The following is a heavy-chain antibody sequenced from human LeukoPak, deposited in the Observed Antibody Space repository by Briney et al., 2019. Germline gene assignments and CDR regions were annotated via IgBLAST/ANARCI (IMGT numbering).Heavy chain of an antibody. D-gene: IGHD4-17*01. J-gene: IGHJ4*02. V-gene: IGHV3-48*03. CDR1: GFTFSGYA. CDR2: ISSTGGTI. Sequence: GGSLRLSCAASGFTFSGYAMNWVRQAPGEGLEWLSHISSTGGTIYYADSVKGRLTVSGDNAKNSLYLQMNSLRAEDTAVYYCAKSDPYGDSLIEIWGQGALVTVSS. CDR3: AKSDPYGDSLIEI.